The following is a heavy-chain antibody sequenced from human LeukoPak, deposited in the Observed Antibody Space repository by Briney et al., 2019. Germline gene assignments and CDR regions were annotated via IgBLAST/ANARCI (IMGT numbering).Heavy chain of an antibody. CDR1: GFTFNDYA. V-gene: IGHV3-30-3*01. CDR2: ILYDGYDK. Sequence: PGGSLRLSCAASGFTFNDYAMYWVRQAPGKGLEWVTLILYDGYDKSYADSVRGRFTISRDNSRNTLYLQMDSLRSEDTAVYYCARDFFPVVDSTWYEIGYWGQGTLVTVSS. D-gene: IGHD2-21*01. CDR3: ARDFFPVVDSTWYEIGY. J-gene: IGHJ4*02.